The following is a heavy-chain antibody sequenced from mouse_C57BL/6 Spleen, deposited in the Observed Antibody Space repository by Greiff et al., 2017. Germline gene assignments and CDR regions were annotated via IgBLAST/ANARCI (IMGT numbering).Heavy chain of an antibody. Sequence: VQLQQSGAELARPGASVKMSCKASGYTFTSYTMHWVKQRPGQGLEWIGYINPSSGYTKYNQKFKDKATLTADKSSSTAYMQLCSLTSEDSAIYYCAKDDYDGVDYWGQGTTLTVSS. CDR2: INPSSGYT. J-gene: IGHJ2*01. V-gene: IGHV1-4*01. CDR1: GYTFTSYT. D-gene: IGHD2-4*01. CDR3: AKDDYDGVDY.